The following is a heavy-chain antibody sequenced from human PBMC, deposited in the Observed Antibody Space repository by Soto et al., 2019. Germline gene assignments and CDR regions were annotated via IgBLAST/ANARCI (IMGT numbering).Heavy chain of an antibody. CDR2: ISAYNGNT. CDR1: GYTFTSYG. V-gene: IGHV1-18*01. J-gene: IGHJ5*02. Sequence: GASVKVSCKASGYTFTSYGISWVRQAPGQGLERMGWISAYNGNTNYAQKLQGRVTMTKDTSTNTAYMELSSLRSEDTAVYYCATVGLWFGGFDPWGQGTLVTVSS. CDR3: ATVGLWFGGFDP. D-gene: IGHD3-10*01.